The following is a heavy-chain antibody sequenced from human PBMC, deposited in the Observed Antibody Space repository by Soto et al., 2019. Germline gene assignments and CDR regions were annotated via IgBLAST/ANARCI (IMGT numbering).Heavy chain of an antibody. CDR3: ARLVFTVTTMYFDY. Sequence: SETLSLTCTVSGGSISSYYWSWIRQPPGKRLEWIGYIYYSGSTNYSPSLKSRVTISVDTSKNQFSLKLSSVTAADTAVYYCARLVFTVTTMYFDYWGQGTLVTVSS. D-gene: IGHD4-17*01. CDR1: GGSISSYY. V-gene: IGHV4-59*01. CDR2: IYYSGST. J-gene: IGHJ4*02.